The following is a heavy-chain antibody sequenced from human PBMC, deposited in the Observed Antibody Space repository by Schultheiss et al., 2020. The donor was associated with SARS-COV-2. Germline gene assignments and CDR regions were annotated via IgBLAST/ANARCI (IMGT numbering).Heavy chain of an antibody. D-gene: IGHD6-6*01. CDR3: ASTKYSSSSPPDKYFQH. V-gene: IGHV1-18*01. Sequence: ASVKVSCKASGYTFTSYGISWVRQAPGQGLEWMGWINPNSGGTNYAQKFQGRVTITADESTSTAYMELSSLRSEDTAVYYCASTKYSSSSPPDKYFQHWGQGTLVTVSS. J-gene: IGHJ1*01. CDR2: INPNSGGT. CDR1: GYTFTSYG.